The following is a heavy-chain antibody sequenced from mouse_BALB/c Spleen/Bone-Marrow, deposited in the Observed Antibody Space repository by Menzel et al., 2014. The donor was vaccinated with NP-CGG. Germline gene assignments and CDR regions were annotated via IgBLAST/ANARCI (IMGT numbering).Heavy chain of an antibody. V-gene: IGHV2-9*02. CDR3: ARTGTKDYFDY. Sequence: VQVVESGPGLAAPSQSLSITCTVSGFSLTSYGVHWVRQPPGKGLEWLGVKWAGGTTSYNSALMSRLSISRDNSKSQVFLKMNSLQTDDTAIYYCARTGTKDYFDYWGQGTTLTVSS. J-gene: IGHJ2*01. CDR2: KWAGGTT. CDR1: GFSLTSYG. D-gene: IGHD4-1*01.